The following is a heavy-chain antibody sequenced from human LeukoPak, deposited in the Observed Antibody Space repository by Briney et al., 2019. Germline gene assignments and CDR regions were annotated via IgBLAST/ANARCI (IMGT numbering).Heavy chain of an antibody. Sequence: GSLRLSCAASGFTFRSYWMHWVRQAPGKGLGWVSRINSDGSSTSYADSVKGRFTISRDNAKNTLYLQMNSLRAEDTAVYYCARYNWNDGLDFDYWGQGTLVTVSS. CDR3: ARYNWNDGLDFDY. CDR1: GFTFRSYW. J-gene: IGHJ4*02. CDR2: INSDGSST. V-gene: IGHV3-74*01. D-gene: IGHD1-20*01.